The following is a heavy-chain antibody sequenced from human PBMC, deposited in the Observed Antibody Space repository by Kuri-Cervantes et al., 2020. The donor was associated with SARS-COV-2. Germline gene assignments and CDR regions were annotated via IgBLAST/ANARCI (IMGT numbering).Heavy chain of an antibody. D-gene: IGHD2-15*01. CDR3: AKLFGVVVAGTLDY. J-gene: IGHJ4*02. V-gene: IGHV3-30-3*02. Sequence: GGSLRLSCAASGFTFSSYAMHWVRQAPGKGLEWVAVISYDGSNKYYADSVKGRFTISRDNSNNTLYLRMNSLRGEDTAVYYCAKLFGVVVAGTLDYWGQGTLVTVSS. CDR2: ISYDGSNK. CDR1: GFTFSSYA.